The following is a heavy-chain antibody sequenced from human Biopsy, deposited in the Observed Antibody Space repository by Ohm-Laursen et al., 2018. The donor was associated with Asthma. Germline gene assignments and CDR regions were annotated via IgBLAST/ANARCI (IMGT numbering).Heavy chain of an antibody. J-gene: IGHJ4*02. CDR3: ARARETTNYGDSDFDI. CDR2: INPSGAGT. V-gene: IGHV1-46*02. Sequence: ASVKVSCKASGFIFDNYFMHWVRQAPGQGLEWMGIINPSGAGTRYAEKFRGRLIVTRDASTRTAFMDMRSLRSDDTAIYFCARARETTNYGDSDFDIWGQGTLITVSS. CDR1: GFIFDNYF. D-gene: IGHD2-8*01.